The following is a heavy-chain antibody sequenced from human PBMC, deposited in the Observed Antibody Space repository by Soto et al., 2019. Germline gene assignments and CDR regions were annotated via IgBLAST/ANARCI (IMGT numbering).Heavy chain of an antibody. J-gene: IGHJ6*02. V-gene: IGHV3-73*01. CDR3: TRRGDSSGYYSTHYYYGMDV. Sequence: GGSLRLSCAASGFTFSGSAMHWVRQASGKGLEWVGRIRSKANSYATAYAASVKGRFTISRDDSKNTAYLQMNSLKTEDTAVYYCTRRGDSSGYYSTHYYYGMDVWGQGTTVTVSS. D-gene: IGHD3-22*01. CDR1: GFTFSGSA. CDR2: IRSKANSYAT.